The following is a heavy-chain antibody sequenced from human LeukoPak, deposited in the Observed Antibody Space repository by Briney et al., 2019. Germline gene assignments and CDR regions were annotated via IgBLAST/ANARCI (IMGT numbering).Heavy chain of an antibody. J-gene: IGHJ4*02. CDR3: ARGAAHSYGYFSDY. CDR1: GFIFSDYS. D-gene: IGHD3-22*01. Sequence: PGGSLRLSCATTGFIFSDYSMSWVRQAPGKGLEWPSFISTSSNTIYYADSVKGRFTVSRDNAKNSLYLQMNSLTGEDTAAYYCARGAAHSYGYFSDYWGQGILVIVSS. CDR2: ISTSSNTI. V-gene: IGHV3-48*01.